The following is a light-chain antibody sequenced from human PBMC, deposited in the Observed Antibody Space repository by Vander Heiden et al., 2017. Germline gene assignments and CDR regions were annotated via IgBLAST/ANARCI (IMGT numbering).Light chain of an antibody. CDR1: QTFSNY. Sequence: DIQLTQSPSTLSASVGDRVTITCRASQTFSNYLAWYQQKPGNAPKLLIYKASTVESGVPSRFSGSGSGTEFTLTISSLQPDDFATYYCQQYNAYPWTFGQGTRVEI. V-gene: IGKV1-5*03. CDR2: KAS. CDR3: QQYNAYPWT. J-gene: IGKJ1*01.